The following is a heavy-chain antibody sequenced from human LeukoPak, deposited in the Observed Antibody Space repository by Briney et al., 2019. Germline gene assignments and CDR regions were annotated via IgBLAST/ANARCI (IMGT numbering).Heavy chain of an antibody. V-gene: IGHV4-34*01. CDR3: ARGRTIAAAGTNFDY. CDR1: GGSFSGYY. CDR2: INHSGST. J-gene: IGHJ4*02. Sequence: SETLSLTCAVYGGSFSGYYWSWIRQPPGKGLEWTGEINHSGSTNYNPSLKSRVTISVDTSKNQFSLKLSSVTAADTAVYYCARGRTIAAAGTNFDYWGQGTLVTVSS. D-gene: IGHD6-13*01.